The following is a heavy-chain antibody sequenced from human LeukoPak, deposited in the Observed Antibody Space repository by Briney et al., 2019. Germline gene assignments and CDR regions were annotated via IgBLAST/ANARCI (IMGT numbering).Heavy chain of an antibody. J-gene: IGHJ4*02. CDR3: ARDLRGLRWYPVYYFDY. CDR2: ISSSSSYI. V-gene: IGHV3-21*01. Sequence: GGSLRLSCAASGFTFSSYSMNWVRQALGKGLEWVSSISSSSSYIYYADSVKGRFTISRDNAKNSLYLQMNSLRAEDTAVYYCARDLRGLRWYPVYYFDYWGQGTLVTVSS. CDR1: GFTFSSYS. D-gene: IGHD4-23*01.